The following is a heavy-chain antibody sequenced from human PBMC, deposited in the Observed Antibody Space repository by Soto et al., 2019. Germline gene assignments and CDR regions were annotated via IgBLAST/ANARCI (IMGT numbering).Heavy chain of an antibody. J-gene: IGHJ3*02. CDR1: GNTFTNHG. V-gene: IGHV1-18*04. D-gene: IGHD3-16*01. Sequence: GASVKVSCKTSGNTFTNHGINWVRQAPGQGLEWMGWINPYNANTNYAQKLQGRVTMTTDTSTSTAYMDLRSLTSDDTAVYYCARDRVAGIWGDAFDIWGQGTMVTVSS. CDR2: INPYNANT. CDR3: ARDRVAGIWGDAFDI.